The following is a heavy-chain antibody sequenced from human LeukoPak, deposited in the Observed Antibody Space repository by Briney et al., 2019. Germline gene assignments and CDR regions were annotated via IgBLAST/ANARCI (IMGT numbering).Heavy chain of an antibody. D-gene: IGHD6-19*01. J-gene: IGHJ5*02. V-gene: IGHV4-39*07. CDR2: IYYSGST. CDR3: ARDEKGSGWYGRLFDP. Sequence: SETLSLTCTVSGGSISSSSYYWGWIRQPPGKGLEWIGSIYYSGSTYYTPSLKSRVTISVDTSKNQFSLKLSSVTAADTAVYYCARDEKGSGWYGRLFDPWGQGTLVTVSS. CDR1: GGSISSSSYY.